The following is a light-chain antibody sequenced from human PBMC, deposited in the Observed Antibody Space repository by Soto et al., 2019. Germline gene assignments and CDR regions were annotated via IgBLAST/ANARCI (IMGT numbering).Light chain of an antibody. J-gene: IGKJ1*01. CDR2: AAS. Sequence: QMNQSPNFLSASVGDRVTLTCRASQSIRSYLNWYQQKPGKAPKLLIYAASSLQSGVPSRFSGSGSATDFTLTISSLQPEDFATYYCQQSYSTPRTFGQGTKVDIK. CDR1: QSIRSY. V-gene: IGKV1-39*01. CDR3: QQSYSTPRT.